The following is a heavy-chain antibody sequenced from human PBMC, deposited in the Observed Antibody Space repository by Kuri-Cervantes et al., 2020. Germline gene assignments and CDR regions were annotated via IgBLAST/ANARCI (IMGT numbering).Heavy chain of an antibody. J-gene: IGHJ6*02. CDR2: ISYDGSNK. Sequence: GESLKISYAASGFTFSNYWMAWVRQAPGKGLEWVAVISYDGSNKYYADSVKGRFTISRDNSKNTLYLQMNSLRAEDTAVYYCAKDLGYSSWSDSYGMDVWGQGTTVTVSS. V-gene: IGHV3-30*18. CDR1: GFTFSNYW. CDR3: AKDLGYSSWSDSYGMDV. D-gene: IGHD6-6*01.